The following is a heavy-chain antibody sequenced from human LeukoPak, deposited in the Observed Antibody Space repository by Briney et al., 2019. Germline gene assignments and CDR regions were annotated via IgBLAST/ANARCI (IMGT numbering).Heavy chain of an antibody. V-gene: IGHV4-59*01. D-gene: IGHD4-17*01. Sequence: PSEILSLTCTVSGGSISTYYWSWIRQPPGKGLEWIGYIYYSGSTNYNPSLKSRVTISVDTSKNQISLKLTSVTAADTAVYYCARGDDYGDLYFDYWGQGTLVTVSS. CDR3: ARGDDYGDLYFDY. CDR1: GGSISTYY. J-gene: IGHJ4*02. CDR2: IYYSGST.